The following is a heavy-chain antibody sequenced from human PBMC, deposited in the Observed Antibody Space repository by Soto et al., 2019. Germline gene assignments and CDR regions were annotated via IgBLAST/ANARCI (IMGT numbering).Heavy chain of an antibody. D-gene: IGHD2-15*01. Sequence: QITLKESGPTLVKPTQTLTLTCTFSGFSLSNSGVGVGWIRQPPGKALEWLALIYWDDDKRYSQSLKSMLTVNDDTTGKQVVPTMTTMDLVATTLYYCAHASGGGGSPCFDYWGQGTLVTVSS. V-gene: IGHV2-5*02. CDR1: GFSLSNSGVG. J-gene: IGHJ4*02. CDR3: AHASGGGGSPCFDY. CDR2: IYWDDDK.